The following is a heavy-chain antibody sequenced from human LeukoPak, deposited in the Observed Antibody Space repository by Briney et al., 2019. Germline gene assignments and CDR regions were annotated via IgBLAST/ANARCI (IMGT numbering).Heavy chain of an antibody. CDR2: LSAYTGNT. CDR3: RVFEDSSWYFWFDP. V-gene: IGHV1-18*01. J-gene: IGHJ5*02. Sequence: ASVTVSCPPSGYPFTSYGISWVRQAPGQGLDWTGWLSAYTGNTNYAHNLLVRGTMTPDTSTSTAYTEPTPQSTDDSPLPYCRVFEDSSWYFWFDPWGQGTLVTVSS. D-gene: IGHD6-13*01. CDR1: GYPFTSYG.